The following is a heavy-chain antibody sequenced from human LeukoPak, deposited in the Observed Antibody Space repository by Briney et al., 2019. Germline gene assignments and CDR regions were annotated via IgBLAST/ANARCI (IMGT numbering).Heavy chain of an antibody. CDR1: GFTFSSYA. D-gene: IGHD3-3*01. J-gene: IGHJ3*02. V-gene: IGHV3-23*01. CDR3: AKDLLDFWSGYFRDDAFDI. Sequence: PGGSLRLSCAASGFTFSSYAMSWVRQAPGKGLEWVSAISGSGGSTYYADSVKGRFTISRVNSKNTLYLQMNSLRAEDTAVYYCAKDLLDFWSGYFRDDAFDIWGQGTMVTVSS. CDR2: ISGSGGST.